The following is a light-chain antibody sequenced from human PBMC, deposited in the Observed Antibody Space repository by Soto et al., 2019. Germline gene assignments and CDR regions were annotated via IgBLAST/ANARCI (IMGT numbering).Light chain of an antibody. CDR3: QQYEDWPPIT. Sequence: VMKQSPATLSVSPGESATLSCRASQNVFTKIAWYRQKPGQTPRLLIYGASTRATGVPARFSGSGSATEFTLTISSLQSEHSAVYYCQQYEDWPPITFGQGTRLEIK. CDR2: GAS. CDR1: QNVFTK. J-gene: IGKJ5*01. V-gene: IGKV3-15*01.